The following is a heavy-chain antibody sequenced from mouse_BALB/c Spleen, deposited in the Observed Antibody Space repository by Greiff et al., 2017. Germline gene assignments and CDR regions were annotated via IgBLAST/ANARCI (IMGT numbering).Heavy chain of an antibody. CDR1: GFTFSDYY. V-gene: IGHV5-4*02. Sequence: EVKVVESGGGLVKPGGSLKLSCAASGFTFSDYYMYWVRQTPEKRLEWVATISDGGSYTYYPDSVKGRFTISRDNAKNNLYLQMSSLKSEDTAMYYCARDRDYRYDVNAMDYWGQGTSVTVSS. CDR2: ISDGGSYT. CDR3: ARDRDYRYDVNAMDY. J-gene: IGHJ4*01. D-gene: IGHD2-14*01.